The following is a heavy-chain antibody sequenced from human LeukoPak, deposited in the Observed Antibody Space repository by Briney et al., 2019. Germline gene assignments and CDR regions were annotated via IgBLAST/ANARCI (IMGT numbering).Heavy chain of an antibody. CDR3: TTAYCGGDCP. V-gene: IGHV3-23*01. J-gene: IGHJ5*02. CDR1: GFTFSSYG. Sequence: GGSLRLSCAASGFTFSSYGMSWVRQAPGKGLEWVSAISGSGGSTYYADSVKGRFTISRDNSKNTLYLQMNSLKTEDTAVYYCTTAYCGGDCPWGQGTLVTVSS. CDR2: ISGSGGST. D-gene: IGHD2-21*02.